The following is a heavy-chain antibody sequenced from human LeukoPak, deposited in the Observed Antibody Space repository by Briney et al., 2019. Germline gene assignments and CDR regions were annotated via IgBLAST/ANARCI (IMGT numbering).Heavy chain of an antibody. D-gene: IGHD5-18*01. CDR2: IPYDGNNK. CDR3: AKEASRGSSFAYTPIEKPYYLDY. CDR1: GFTFSSYG. Sequence: PGGSLRLSCAASGFTFSSYGMHWVRQAPGKGLEWVAVIPYDGNNKYYADSVKGRFTISRDNSKNTLFLQMNSLRAEDTAVYYCAKEASRGSSFAYTPIEKPYYLDYWGQGTLVTVSS. V-gene: IGHV3-30*18. J-gene: IGHJ4*02.